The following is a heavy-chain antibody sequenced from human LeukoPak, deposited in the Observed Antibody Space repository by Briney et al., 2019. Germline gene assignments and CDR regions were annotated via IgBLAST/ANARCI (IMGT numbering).Heavy chain of an antibody. CDR2: IKNDGSEK. D-gene: IGHD5-18*01. CDR3: ARDLSISGYRYGLDY. Sequence: GGSLRLSCAASGFTFSSYWMSWVRQAPGKGLEWVANIKNDGSEKYYVDSVKGRFTISRDNAKNSLYLHMNSLRAEDTAVYYCARDLSISGYRYGLDYWGQGTLVTVSS. V-gene: IGHV3-7*01. J-gene: IGHJ4*02. CDR1: GFTFSSYW.